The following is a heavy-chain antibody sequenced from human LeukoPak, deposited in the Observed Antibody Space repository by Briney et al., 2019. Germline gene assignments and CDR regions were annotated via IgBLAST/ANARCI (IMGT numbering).Heavy chain of an antibody. CDR1: GFTFSSYA. Sequence: GGSLRLSCAASGFTFSSYAMHWVRQAPGKGLEYVSAISSNGGSTYYANSVKGRFTISRDNSKNTLYLQMGSLRAEDMAVYYCAGASGYYDSSGYYDYWGQGTLVTVSS. CDR2: ISSNGGST. D-gene: IGHD3-22*01. CDR3: AGASGYYDSSGYYDY. J-gene: IGHJ4*02. V-gene: IGHV3-64*01.